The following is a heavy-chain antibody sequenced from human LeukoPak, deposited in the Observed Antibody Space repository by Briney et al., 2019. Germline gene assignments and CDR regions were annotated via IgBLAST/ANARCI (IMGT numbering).Heavy chain of an antibody. CDR2: IYHSGSS. V-gene: IGHV4-4*02. D-gene: IGHD6-13*01. CDR3: AKVGSGSWYDY. CDR1: GGSISSRNW. J-gene: IGHJ4*02. Sequence: SETLSLTCAVSGGSISSRNWWSWVRQPPGKGLEWIGEIYHSGSSNYNLSLKSRVTISVDKSKNQFSLILNSVTAADTAVYYCAKVGSGSWYDYWGQGTLVTVSS.